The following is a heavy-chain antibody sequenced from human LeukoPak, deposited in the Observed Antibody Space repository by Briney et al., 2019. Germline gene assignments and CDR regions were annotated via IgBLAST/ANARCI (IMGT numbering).Heavy chain of an antibody. D-gene: IGHD5-12*01. CDR1: GYTFTGYY. CDR3: ARDRIRYSGYGMDV. J-gene: IGHJ6*02. V-gene: IGHV1-2*02. Sequence: ASVKVSCKASGYTFTGYYMHWVRQAPGQGLEWMGWINPNSGGTNYAQKFQGRVTMTRDTSISPAYMELSRLRSDDTAVYYCARDRIRYSGYGMDVWGQGTTVTVSS. CDR2: INPNSGGT.